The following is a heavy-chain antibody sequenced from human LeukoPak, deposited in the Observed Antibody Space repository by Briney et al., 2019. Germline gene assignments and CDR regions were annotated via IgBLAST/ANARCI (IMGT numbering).Heavy chain of an antibody. CDR2: INHSGST. Sequence: SETLSLNCAVYAGSFSCYHWSWLRQPPGKGLEWIGDINHSGSTNYNPSLKSRVTISVDTPKTQFSVKLSSGTAADTAVYYCARGHKGSGITFGGVIVPDYWGQGTLVTVSS. CDR1: AGSFSCYH. V-gene: IGHV4-34*01. J-gene: IGHJ4*02. D-gene: IGHD3-16*02. CDR3: ARGHKGSGITFGGVIVPDY.